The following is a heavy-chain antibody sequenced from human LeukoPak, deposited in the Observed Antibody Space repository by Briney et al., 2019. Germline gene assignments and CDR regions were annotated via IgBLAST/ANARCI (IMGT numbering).Heavy chain of an antibody. Sequence: ASVKVSCKASGGTFSSYAISWVRQAPGQGLEWMGRIIPILGIANYAQKFQGRVTITADKSTSTAYMELSSLRSEDTAVYYCATDPVVPAALEDYYYYYGMDVWGQGTTVTVSS. J-gene: IGHJ6*02. CDR1: GGTFSSYA. CDR3: ATDPVVPAALEDYYYYYGMDV. CDR2: IIPILGIA. V-gene: IGHV1-69*04. D-gene: IGHD2-2*01.